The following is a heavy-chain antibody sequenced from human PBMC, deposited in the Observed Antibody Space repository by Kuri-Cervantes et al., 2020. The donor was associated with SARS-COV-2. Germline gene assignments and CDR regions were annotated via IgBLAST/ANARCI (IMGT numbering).Heavy chain of an antibody. V-gene: IGHV2-26*01. Sequence: SGPTLVKPTETLTLTCTVSGFSLSNARMGVSWIRQPPGKALEWLAHIFSNDEKSYSTSLKSRLTISKDTSKSQVVLTMTNMDPVDTATYYCARIGGYYYGSGSYYIDGFDYWGQGTLVTVSS. CDR1: GFSLSNARMG. D-gene: IGHD3-10*01. CDR3: ARIGGYYYGSGSYYIDGFDY. J-gene: IGHJ4*02. CDR2: IFSNDEK.